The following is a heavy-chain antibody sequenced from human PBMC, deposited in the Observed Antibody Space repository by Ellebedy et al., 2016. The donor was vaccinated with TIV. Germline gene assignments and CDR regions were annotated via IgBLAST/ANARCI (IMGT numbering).Heavy chain of an antibody. CDR2: INPNNSDT. CDR3: ARDPPRTGDSYFDL. D-gene: IGHD1-1*01. CDR1: GYTFTGNY. J-gene: IGHJ2*01. Sequence: ASVKVSCKASGYTFTGNYMHWVRQAPGQGLEWMGWINPNNSDTNYAQKFQGRVTMTRDTSISTAYMDLSRLRSDDTAVYYCARDPPRTGDSYFDLWGRGTLVTVSS. V-gene: IGHV1-2*02.